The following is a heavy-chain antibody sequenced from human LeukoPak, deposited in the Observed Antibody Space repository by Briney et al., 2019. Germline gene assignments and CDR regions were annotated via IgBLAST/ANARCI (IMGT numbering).Heavy chain of an antibody. V-gene: IGHV3-23*01. J-gene: IGHJ4*02. D-gene: IGHD3-22*01. CDR1: GFTFTSYA. CDR2: ITGTGDTT. Sequence: GGSLRLSCADSGFTFTSYAMTWVRQAPGRGLEWVSTITGTGDTTYYADSVKGRFTISRDNSKNTLYLQMNSLRAEDTAVYYCATHDRSGYYRDRHFDYWGQGTLVTVSS. CDR3: ATHDRSGYYRDRHFDY.